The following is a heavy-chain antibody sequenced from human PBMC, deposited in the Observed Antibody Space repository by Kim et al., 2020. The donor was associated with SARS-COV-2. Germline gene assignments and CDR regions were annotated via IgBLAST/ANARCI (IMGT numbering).Heavy chain of an antibody. D-gene: IGHD3-22*01. J-gene: IGHJ4*01. CDR2: IIPIFGTA. V-gene: IGHV1-69*13. Sequence: SVKVSCKASGGTFSSYAISWVRQAPGQGLEWMGGIIPIFGTANYAQKFQGRVTITADESTSTAYMELSSLRSEDTAVYYCARIGYYDSSGYYTPVDYSGHGTLVTVSS. CDR3: ARIGYYDSSGYYTPVDY. CDR1: GGTFSSYA.